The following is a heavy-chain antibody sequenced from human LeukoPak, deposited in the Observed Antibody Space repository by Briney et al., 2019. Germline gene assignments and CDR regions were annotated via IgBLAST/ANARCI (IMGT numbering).Heavy chain of an antibody. J-gene: IGHJ4*03. CDR2: INHRGDT. D-gene: IGHD1-1*01. CDR1: GGSFSAYY. V-gene: IGHV4-34*01. CDR3: ARGPTISETGYFDY. Sequence: SETLSLTCAVYGGSFSAYYWSWIRQSPGKGLEWIAEINHRGDTNYNPSVKSRVSISVGTSKNQFSLKVPPLTAAATAVYYCARGPTISETGYFDYWGQGTLVTVSS.